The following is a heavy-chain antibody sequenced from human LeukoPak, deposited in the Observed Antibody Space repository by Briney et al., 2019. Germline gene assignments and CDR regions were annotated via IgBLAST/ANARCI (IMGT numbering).Heavy chain of an antibody. CDR2: IIPIFGTA. CDR3: ARASLERRRDYYYGMDV. D-gene: IGHD1-1*01. J-gene: IGHJ6*02. V-gene: IGHV1-69*13. Sequence: APVKVSCKASGGTFSSYGISWVRQAPGQGLEWMGGIIPIFGTANYAQKFQGRVTITADESTSTAYMELSSLRSEDTAVYYCARASLERRRDYYYGMDVWGQGTTVTVSS. CDR1: GGTFSSYG.